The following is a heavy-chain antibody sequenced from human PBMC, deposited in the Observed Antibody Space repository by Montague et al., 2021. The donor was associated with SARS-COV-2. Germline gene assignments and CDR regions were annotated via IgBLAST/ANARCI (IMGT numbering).Heavy chain of an antibody. CDR1: GGSFSDNY. D-gene: IGHD3-22*01. CDR3: ARGRQHFNTIVVVMTGGEYYFDS. J-gene: IGHJ4*02. Sequence: SETLSLTCAVYGGSFSDNYWSWIRKPPGKGLEWIGEINHRGTSNYNPSLKSRVSISVDTSKNQFPLYLGSVTAADTAVYYCARGRQHFNTIVVVMTGGEYYFDSWGQGTLVTVSS. CDR2: INHRGTS. V-gene: IGHV4-34*01.